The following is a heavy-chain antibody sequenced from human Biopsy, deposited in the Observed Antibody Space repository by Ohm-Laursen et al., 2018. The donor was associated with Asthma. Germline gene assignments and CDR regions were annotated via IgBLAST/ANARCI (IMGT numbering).Heavy chain of an antibody. J-gene: IGHJ3*02. CDR3: ARTYYDFLTGQVNDALAM. CDR2: INAGNGNT. D-gene: IGHD3-9*01. V-gene: IGHV1-3*01. Sequence: ASVKVSCKASGYTFINYAIHWVRQAPGQRLEWMGWINAGNGNTKYSEKFQGKVTITRDTSASTAYMDLSSLRSEDTAVYYCARTYYDFLTGQVNDALAMWGQGTVVTVSS. CDR1: GYTFINYA.